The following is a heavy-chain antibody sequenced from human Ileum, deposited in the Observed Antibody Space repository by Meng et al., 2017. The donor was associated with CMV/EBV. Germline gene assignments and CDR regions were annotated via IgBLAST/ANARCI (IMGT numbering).Heavy chain of an antibody. CDR3: ARLQAWDWFDP. Sequence: QGQLQESGPGLVKPSETLSLTCSVSGGSINSFYWSWIRQPAGKGLEWIGRIYSSGIINYNPSLKSRVTVSVDTSKNQFSLKVNSVTAADTAVYYCARLQAWDWFDPWGQGTLVTVSS. J-gene: IGHJ5*02. D-gene: IGHD4-11*01. CDR1: GGSINSFY. CDR2: IYSSGII. V-gene: IGHV4-4*07.